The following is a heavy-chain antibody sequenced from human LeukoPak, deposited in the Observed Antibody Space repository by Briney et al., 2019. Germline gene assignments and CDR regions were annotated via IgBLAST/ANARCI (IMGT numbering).Heavy chain of an antibody. V-gene: IGHV5-10-1*01. Sequence: GESLKISCKGSGYSFTSYWISWVRQMPGKGLEWMGRIDPSDSYTSYSPSFQGHVNISADKSISTAYLQWSSLKASDTAMYYCARHNIAAAARSPFDYWGQGTLVTVSS. D-gene: IGHD6-13*01. CDR3: ARHNIAAAARSPFDY. CDR1: GYSFTSYW. CDR2: IDPSDSYT. J-gene: IGHJ4*02.